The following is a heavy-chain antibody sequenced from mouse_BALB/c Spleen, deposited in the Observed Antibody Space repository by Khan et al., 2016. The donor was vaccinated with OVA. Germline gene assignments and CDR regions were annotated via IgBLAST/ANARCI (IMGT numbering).Heavy chain of an antibody. J-gene: IGHJ3*01. D-gene: IGHD2-2*01. CDR3: ARGKWLRAWFAY. CDR2: ISYDGNN. Sequence: EVKLLESGPGLVKPSQSLSLTCSVTGYSITSGYYWNWIRQFPGNKLEWMGFISYDGNNNFNPSLKNRISITRDTSKNQFFLQLNSVTTEDTGTYFCARGKWLRAWFAYWGQGTLVTVSA. CDR1: GYSITSGYY. V-gene: IGHV3-6*02.